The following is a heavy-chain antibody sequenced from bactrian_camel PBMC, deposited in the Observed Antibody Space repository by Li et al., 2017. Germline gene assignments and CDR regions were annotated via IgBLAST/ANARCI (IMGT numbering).Heavy chain of an antibody. D-gene: IGHD2*01. V-gene: IGHV3S55*01. CDR3: AAESLRPLSHRAYCSGPVYPIEFGY. Sequence: HVQLVESGGGSVQTGGSLRLSCTVSGVTIADSDMGWYRHVPGVGCDLVSTISRDGDTLYVDSVKGRFTISYDNRENTLYLQMNNLKPEDTAMYYCAAESLRPLSHRAYCSGPVYPIEFGYWGQGTQVTVS. J-gene: IGHJ6*01. CDR2: ISRDGDT. CDR1: GVTIADSD.